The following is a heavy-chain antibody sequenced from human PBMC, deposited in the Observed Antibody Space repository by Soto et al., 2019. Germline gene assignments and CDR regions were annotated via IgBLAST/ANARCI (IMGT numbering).Heavy chain of an antibody. CDR3: ARVPGRYGSSSAAGIDY. V-gene: IGHV4-31*03. D-gene: IGHD6-6*01. J-gene: IGHJ4*02. CDR2: IFYSGST. CDR1: GGSISSGGYY. Sequence: QVQLQESGPGLVKPSQTLSLTCTVSGGSISSGGYYWSWIRQHPGKGLEWIGYIFYSGSTYYNPSLKSRFTISIDTSKNQFSLKLSSVTVADTAVYYCARVPGRYGSSSAAGIDYWGQGTLVTVSS.